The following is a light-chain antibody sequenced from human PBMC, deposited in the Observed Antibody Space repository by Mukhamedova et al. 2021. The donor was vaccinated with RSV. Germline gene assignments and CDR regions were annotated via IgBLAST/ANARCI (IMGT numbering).Light chain of an antibody. V-gene: IGKV1-39*01. Sequence: WYQRRVHGKAPKLLIYGTSRLQDGVPSRFSGSGSGTDFTLTINSLQPDDFGSYYCQQSSNSPPTFGQGTKLEMK. J-gene: IGKJ2*01. CDR3: QQSSNSPPT. CDR2: GTS.